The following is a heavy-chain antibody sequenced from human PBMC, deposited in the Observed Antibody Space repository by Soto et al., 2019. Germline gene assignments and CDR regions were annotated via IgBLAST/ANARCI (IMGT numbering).Heavy chain of an antibody. Sequence: GGSLRLSCAASGFTFSDHYMDWVRQAPGKGLEWVGRIRSKANSYTTEKAASVKDRFTISRDDSKNSHYLQMNSLKTEDTAVYYCVSLGSNVGYWGQGTLVTVSS. CDR2: IRSKANSYTT. CDR3: VSLGSNVGY. V-gene: IGHV3-72*01. J-gene: IGHJ4*02. D-gene: IGHD1-26*01. CDR1: GFTFSDHY.